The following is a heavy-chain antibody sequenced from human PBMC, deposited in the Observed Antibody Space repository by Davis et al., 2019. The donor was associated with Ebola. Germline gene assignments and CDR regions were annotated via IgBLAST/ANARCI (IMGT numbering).Heavy chain of an antibody. V-gene: IGHV1-69*13. Sequence: SVKVSCKASGGTFSSYAISWVRQAPGQGLEWMGGIIPIFGTANYAQKFQGRVTITADESTSTAYMELSSLRSEDTAVYYCACFQSVVPAARPYYYYYYMDVWGKGTTVTVSS. D-gene: IGHD2-2*01. CDR1: GGTFSSYA. J-gene: IGHJ6*03. CDR2: IIPIFGTA. CDR3: ACFQSVVPAARPYYYYYYMDV.